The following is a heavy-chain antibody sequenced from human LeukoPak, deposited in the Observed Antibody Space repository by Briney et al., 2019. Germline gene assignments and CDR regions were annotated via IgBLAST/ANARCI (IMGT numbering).Heavy chain of an antibody. V-gene: IGHV3-23*01. CDR1: GFTFSSYA. J-gene: IGHJ4*02. CDR3: AKGEDELDY. Sequence: GGSLRLSCAASGFTFSSYAMSWARQAPGKGLEWVSTISGSGGSPYYADYVKGRFTISRDNSKKTLYLQMNSLRVEDTAVYYCAKGEDELDYWGQGTLVTVSS. D-gene: IGHD5-24*01. CDR2: ISGSGGSP.